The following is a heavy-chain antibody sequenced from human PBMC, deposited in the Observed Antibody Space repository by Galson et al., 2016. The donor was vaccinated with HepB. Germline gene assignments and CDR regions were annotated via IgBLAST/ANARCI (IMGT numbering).Heavy chain of an antibody. CDR2: INSDGSST. CDR1: GFTFTSYW. J-gene: IGHJ6*01. D-gene: IGHD3-10*01. Sequence: SLRLSCAASGFTFTSYWIHWVRQVPGEGLVWVSRINSDGSSTHYADSVKGRFTISRDNAKNTVYLQMNSLRGEDTAVYYCARVGVIPYYYYGMDVWGQGTMVIVSS. V-gene: IGHV3-74*01. CDR3: ARVGVIPYYYYGMDV.